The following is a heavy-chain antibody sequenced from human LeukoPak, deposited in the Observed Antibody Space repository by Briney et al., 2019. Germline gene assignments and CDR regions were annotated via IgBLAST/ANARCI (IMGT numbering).Heavy chain of an antibody. CDR2: INQAGSET. D-gene: IGHD2-21*02. CDR3: LIAATARGGFDY. Sequence: GGSLRLSCAASGSTFSSYWMSWVRQAPGKGLEWVANINQAGSETYYVDSVMGRFTISRDNAKNSLYLQMSSLRVGDTAVYFCLIAATARGGFDYWGQGTLVTVSS. CDR1: GSTFSSYW. V-gene: IGHV3-7*01. J-gene: IGHJ4*02.